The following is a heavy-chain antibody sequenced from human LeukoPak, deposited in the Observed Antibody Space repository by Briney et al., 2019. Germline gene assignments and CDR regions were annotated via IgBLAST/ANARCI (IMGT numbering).Heavy chain of an antibody. V-gene: IGHV1-46*01. Sequence: ASVKVSCKASGYTFASYYMHWVRQAPGQGLEWMGIINPSGGSTSYAQKFQGRVTMTRDMSTSTDYMELSSLRSEDPAVYYCARRKGIAVAGTDGPEYYYYYYMDVWGKGTTVTISS. CDR3: ARRKGIAVAGTDGPEYYYYYYMDV. CDR2: INPSGGST. J-gene: IGHJ6*03. D-gene: IGHD6-19*01. CDR1: GYTFASYY.